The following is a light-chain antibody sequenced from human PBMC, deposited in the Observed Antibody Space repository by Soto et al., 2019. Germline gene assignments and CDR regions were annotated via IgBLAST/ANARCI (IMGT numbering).Light chain of an antibody. CDR3: SSYAGNNNFVV. J-gene: IGLJ2*01. V-gene: IGLV2-14*02. Sequence: QSVLTQPASVSGSPGQSITISCTGTSGDVGNYNLVSWFQHHPGEAPKLLIYEGFRRPSGVSNRFSGSKSDNTASLTVSGLQAEDEADYYCSSYAGNNNFVVFGGGTKLTVL. CDR2: EGF. CDR1: SGDVGNYNL.